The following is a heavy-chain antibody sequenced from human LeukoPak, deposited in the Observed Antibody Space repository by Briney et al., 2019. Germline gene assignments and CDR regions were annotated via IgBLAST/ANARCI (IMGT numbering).Heavy chain of an antibody. V-gene: IGHV4-4*02. D-gene: IGHD2-15*01. J-gene: IGHJ5*02. Sequence: SETLSLTCAVSGGSISSSNWWSWVRQPPGKGLEWIGEINHSGSTNYNPSLKSRVTISVDTSKNQFSLKLSSVTAADTAVYYCARRVVVAATRWFDPWGQGTLVTVSS. CDR3: ARRVVVAATRWFDP. CDR2: INHSGST. CDR1: GGSISSSNW.